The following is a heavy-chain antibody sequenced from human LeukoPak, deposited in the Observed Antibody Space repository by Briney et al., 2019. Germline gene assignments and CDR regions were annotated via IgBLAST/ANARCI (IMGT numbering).Heavy chain of an antibody. D-gene: IGHD6-6*01. V-gene: IGHV1-69*13. CDR3: AGVGIVERQLDWFDP. Sequence: ASVKVSCKASGGTFSSYAISWVRQAPGQGLEWMGGIIPIFGTANYAQKFQGRVTITADESTSTAYMELSSLRSEDTAVYYCAGVGIVERQLDWFDPWGQGTLVTVSS. CDR1: GGTFSSYA. CDR2: IIPIFGTA. J-gene: IGHJ5*02.